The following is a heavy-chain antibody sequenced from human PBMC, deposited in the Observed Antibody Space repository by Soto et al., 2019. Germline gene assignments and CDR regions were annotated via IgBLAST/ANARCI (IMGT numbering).Heavy chain of an antibody. CDR2: ISHDGSDK. CDR3: AKDEDFGPFDY. Sequence: GGSLRLSCAASGFSFSKYAIHWVRQAPGKGLEWVAVISHDGSDKYYADSVRGRFTLSRDNPKNTVYMQMDRLRPEDAAVYYCAKDEDFGPFDYWGQGTLVTVSS. CDR1: GFSFSKYA. J-gene: IGHJ4*02. V-gene: IGHV3-30*18. D-gene: IGHD3-16*01.